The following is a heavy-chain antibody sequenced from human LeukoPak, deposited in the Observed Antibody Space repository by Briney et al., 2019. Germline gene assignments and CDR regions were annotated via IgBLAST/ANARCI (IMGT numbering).Heavy chain of an antibody. CDR3: ARAALRGALDFVY. V-gene: IGHV1-46*01. J-gene: IGHJ4*02. D-gene: IGHD4-17*01. Sequence: GASVKDSCKASLYTFTSYYMHSVRPAPGRGGEWMGIINPSGGSTSYAQKFQGRVTMTRDTSTSTVYMELSSLRSEDTAVYYCARAALRGALDFVYWGQGTLVTVSS. CDR2: INPSGGST. CDR1: LYTFTSYY.